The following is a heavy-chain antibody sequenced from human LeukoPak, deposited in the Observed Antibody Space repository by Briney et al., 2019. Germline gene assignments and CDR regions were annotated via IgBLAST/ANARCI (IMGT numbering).Heavy chain of an antibody. CDR3: ARAHPRKDYDSSGPLGY. V-gene: IGHV3-21*01. Sequence: GGSLRLSCAASGFTFSSYSMNWVRQAPGKGLEWVSSISSSSSYIYYADSVKGRFTISRDDAKNSLYLQMNSLRAEDTAVYYCARAHPRKDYDSSGPLGYWGQGTLVTVSS. D-gene: IGHD3-22*01. J-gene: IGHJ4*02. CDR2: ISSSSSYI. CDR1: GFTFSSYS.